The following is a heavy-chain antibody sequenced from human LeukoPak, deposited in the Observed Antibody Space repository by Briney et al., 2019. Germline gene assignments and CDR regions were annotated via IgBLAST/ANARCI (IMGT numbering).Heavy chain of an antibody. CDR2: IWYDGSHT. V-gene: IGHV3-33*01. CDR3: ARDSAESAYDFYSYSGMDV. J-gene: IGHJ6*02. D-gene: IGHD3-10*01. CDR1: GFIFSNFG. Sequence: GGSLRLSCAASGFIFSNFGMHWVRQAPGKGLEWVAVIWYDGSHTFYADSVKGRFTISRDNSKNTLYLQMNSLSGEDTALYFCARDSAESAYDFYSYSGMDVWGQGTTVTVSS.